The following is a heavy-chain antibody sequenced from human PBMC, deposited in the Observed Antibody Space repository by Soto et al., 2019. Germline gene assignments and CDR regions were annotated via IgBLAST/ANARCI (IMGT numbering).Heavy chain of an antibody. D-gene: IGHD3-22*01. V-gene: IGHV4-31*03. CDR2: IYYSGST. CDR1: VGSISSGGYY. CDR3: ASSGRMYYYDSSGYYPGAFDI. J-gene: IGHJ3*02. Sequence: SETLSLTCTVSVGSISSGGYYWSWIRQHPGKGLEWIGYIYYSGSTYYNPSLKSRVTISVDTSKNQFSLKLSSVTAADTAVYYCASSGRMYYYDSSGYYPGAFDIWGQGTMVTVSS.